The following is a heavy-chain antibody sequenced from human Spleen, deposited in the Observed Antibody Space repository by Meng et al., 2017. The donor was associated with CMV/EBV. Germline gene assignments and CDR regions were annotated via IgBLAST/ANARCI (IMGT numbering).Heavy chain of an antibody. CDR2: IGGNSGAL. D-gene: IGHD6-13*01. J-gene: IGHJ5*02. CDR3: ARDGAKYSSSWYRGHTKPNWFDP. Sequence: SLKISCVASGFAFDEHAMHWVRQVPGKGLEWVSGIGGNSGALDYANSVKGRFTVSRDNAKKSLYLQMSSLRPEDTALYYCARDGAKYSSSWYRGHTKPNWFDPWGQGTLVTVSS. CDR1: GFAFDEHA. V-gene: IGHV3-9*01.